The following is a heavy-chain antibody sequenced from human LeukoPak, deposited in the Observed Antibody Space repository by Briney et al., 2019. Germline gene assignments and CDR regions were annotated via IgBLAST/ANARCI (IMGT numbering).Heavy chain of an antibody. CDR2: INPNSGGT. CDR3: ASPGVVVPAAYDAFDI. Sequence: ASVRVSCRASGYTFTGYYMHWVRQAPGQGLEGRGWINPNSGGTNYAQKFQGRVTMTRDTSISTAYMELSRLRSDDTAVYYCASPGVVVPAAYDAFDIWGQGTMVTVSS. J-gene: IGHJ3*02. CDR1: GYTFTGYY. V-gene: IGHV1-2*02. D-gene: IGHD2-2*01.